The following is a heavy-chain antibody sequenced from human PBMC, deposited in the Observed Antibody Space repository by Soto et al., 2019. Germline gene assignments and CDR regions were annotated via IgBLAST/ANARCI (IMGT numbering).Heavy chain of an antibody. CDR2: IYHTGST. V-gene: IGHV4-31*03. Sequence: PSETLSLTCSVSGGSISTVGHYWTWIRQPPGKGLEWIGSIYHTGSTYYSKSLRSRLTMSVDTSKSQFSLKLSSVTAADTAVYYCARQRPTDGRWEFANYYGMDVWGQGTPVTVSS. CDR1: GGSISTVGHY. J-gene: IGHJ6*02. D-gene: IGHD1-26*01. CDR3: ARQRPTDGRWEFANYYGMDV.